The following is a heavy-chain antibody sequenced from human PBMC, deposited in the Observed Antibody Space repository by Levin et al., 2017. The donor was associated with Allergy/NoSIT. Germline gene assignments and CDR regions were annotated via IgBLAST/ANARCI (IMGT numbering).Heavy chain of an antibody. D-gene: IGHD3-22*01. CDR3: TRGSSDYYDSSGYYRD. CDR2: IRSKAYGGTT. V-gene: IGHV3-49*03. CDR1: GFTFGDNA. J-gene: IGHJ4*02. Sequence: GGSLRLSCTASGFTFGDNAMSWFRQAPGKGLEWVSFIRSKAYGGTTEYAASVKGRFTISRDDSKSIAYLQMNSLKTEDTAMYYCTRGSSDYYDSSGYYRDWGQGTLVTVSS.